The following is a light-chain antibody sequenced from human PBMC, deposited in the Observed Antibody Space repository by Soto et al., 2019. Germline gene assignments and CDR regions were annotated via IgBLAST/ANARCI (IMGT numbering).Light chain of an antibody. CDR3: QSYDSSLRGYV. CDR1: SSNIGAAYD. Sequence: QPVLTQPPSVSGAPGQRVTISCTGSSSNIGAAYDVHWYQQSPRTAPKLLIYGNSNRPSGVPDRFSGSKSGTSASLAITGLQAEDEADYYCQSYDSSLRGYVFGTGTKLTVL. V-gene: IGLV1-40*01. J-gene: IGLJ1*01. CDR2: GNS.